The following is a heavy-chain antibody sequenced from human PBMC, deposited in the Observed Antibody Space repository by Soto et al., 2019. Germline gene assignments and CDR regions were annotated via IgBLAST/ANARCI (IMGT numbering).Heavy chain of an antibody. D-gene: IGHD3-3*01. Sequence: SETLSLTCTVSGVSISSYYWSWIRQPPGKGLEWIGYIYYSGSTNYNPSLKSRVAISVDTSKNQFSLKLSSVTAADTAVYYRASGPDRITIFGVVTPYYGMDVWGQGTTVTVSS. CDR3: ASGPDRITIFGVVTPYYGMDV. V-gene: IGHV4-59*01. J-gene: IGHJ6*02. CDR1: GVSISSYY. CDR2: IYYSGST.